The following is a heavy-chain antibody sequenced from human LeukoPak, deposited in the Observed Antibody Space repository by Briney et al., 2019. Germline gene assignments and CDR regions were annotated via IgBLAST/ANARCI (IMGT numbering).Heavy chain of an antibody. J-gene: IGHJ6*02. CDR1: GGTFSSYT. CDR3: ARDPRYPSPKLSYGMDV. V-gene: IGHV1-69*04. Sequence: SVKVSCKASGGTFSSYTISWVRQAPGQGLEWMGRIIPILGIANYAQKFQGRVTITADKSTSIAYMELSSLRSEDTAVYYCARDPRYPSPKLSYGMDVWGQGTTVTVSS. CDR2: IIPILGIA. D-gene: IGHD3-16*02.